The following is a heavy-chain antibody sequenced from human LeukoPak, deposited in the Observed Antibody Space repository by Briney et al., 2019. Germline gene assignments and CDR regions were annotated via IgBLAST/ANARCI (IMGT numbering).Heavy chain of an antibody. Sequence: GGSLRLSCAASGFTFSSYGMSWVRQAPGKGLEWVSAISGSGGSTYYADSVKGRFTISRDNSKNTLYLQMNSLRAEDTAVYYCARDPYSGSYGADYYYYMDVWGKGTTVTISS. J-gene: IGHJ6*03. CDR1: GFTFSSYG. D-gene: IGHD1-26*01. V-gene: IGHV3-23*01. CDR2: ISGSGGST. CDR3: ARDPYSGSYGADYYYYMDV.